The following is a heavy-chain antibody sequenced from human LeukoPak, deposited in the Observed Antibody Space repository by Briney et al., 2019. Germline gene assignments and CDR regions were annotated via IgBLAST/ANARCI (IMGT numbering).Heavy chain of an antibody. V-gene: IGHV2-70*11. Sequence: SGPTLVNPTQTLTLTYTFSVLSLSTTGMCVSSIRQPPGKSLEWLARLAWDDDKYYITSLKTRLTISTDTSNNHVVLTMTNMDPVDTATYYCARLTLTGETLGWFDPWGQGTLVTVS. CDR1: VLSLSTTGMC. J-gene: IGHJ5*01. D-gene: IGHD7-27*01. CDR2: LAWDDDK. CDR3: ARLTLTGETLGWFDP.